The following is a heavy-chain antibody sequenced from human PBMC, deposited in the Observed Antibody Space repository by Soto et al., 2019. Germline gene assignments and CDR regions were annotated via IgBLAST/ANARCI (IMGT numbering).Heavy chain of an antibody. CDR1: GFTFDDYA. CDR2: ISWNSGSI. V-gene: IGHV3-9*01. J-gene: IGHJ4*02. Sequence: GGSLRLSCAASGFTFDDYAMHWVRQAPGKGLEWVSGISWNSGSIGYADSVKGRFTISRDNAKNSLYLQMNSLRAEDTALYYCAKDTGYGDYDPIIWGQGTLVTVSS. D-gene: IGHD4-17*01. CDR3: AKDTGYGDYDPII.